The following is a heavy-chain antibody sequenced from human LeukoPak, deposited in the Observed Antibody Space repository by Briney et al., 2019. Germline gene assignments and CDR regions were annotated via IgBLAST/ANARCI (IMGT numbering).Heavy chain of an antibody. CDR1: GFTFSNYE. D-gene: IGHD3-16*01. V-gene: IGHV3-48*03. CDR3: ARDERGAFDI. CDR2: ISSSGRTI. Sequence: GGSLRLSCAASGFTFSNYEMNWVRQASGKGLEWVSYISSSGRTIYYADSVKGRFTISRDKAKNSLYLQMNSLTADDTAVYYCARDERGAFDIWGQGTMVTVSS. J-gene: IGHJ3*02.